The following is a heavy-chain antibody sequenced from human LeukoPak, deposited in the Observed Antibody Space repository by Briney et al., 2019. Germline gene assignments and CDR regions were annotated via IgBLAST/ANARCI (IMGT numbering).Heavy chain of an antibody. Sequence: SETLSLTCTVSGASISGHYLTWLRQPPGKGLEWIGYISHIGSTNYNPSLKSRLTISVDTSKNQFSLKLTSVTAADTAVYYRARDRISINALDMWGQGTMVTVSS. D-gene: IGHD1-14*01. V-gene: IGHV4-59*11. CDR2: ISHIGST. J-gene: IGHJ3*02. CDR3: ARDRISINALDM. CDR1: GASISGHY.